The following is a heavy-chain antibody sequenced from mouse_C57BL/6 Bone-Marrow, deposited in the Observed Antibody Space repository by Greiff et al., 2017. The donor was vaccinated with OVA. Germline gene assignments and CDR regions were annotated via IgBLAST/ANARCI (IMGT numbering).Heavy chain of an antibody. CDR2: IDPNSGGT. D-gene: IGHD1-1*01. V-gene: IGHV1-72*01. CDR1: GYTFTSYW. Sequence: QVQLQQPGAELVKPGASVKLSCKASGYTFTSYWMHWVKQRPGRGLEWIGRIDPNSGGTKYNEKFKSKATLTVDKPSSTAYMQLSSLTSEDSAVYHCARSEEANYYGSSYYFDYWGQGTTLTVSS. J-gene: IGHJ2*01. CDR3: ARSEEANYYGSSYYFDY.